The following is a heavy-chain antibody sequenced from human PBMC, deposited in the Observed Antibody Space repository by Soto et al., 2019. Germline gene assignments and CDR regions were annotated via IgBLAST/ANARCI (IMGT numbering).Heavy chain of an antibody. J-gene: IGHJ4*02. D-gene: IGHD3-22*01. CDR2: IYYSGSN. CDR3: VRGYYYDSRGYYGPLDY. Sequence: TLSRPCTVSGGSLSSGYYYGSWIREPPGKGLEGIWYIYYSGSNYYNPSLKSRVTISVDTSKNQFYLKLSSVTDADTAVYYCVRGYYYDSRGYYGPLDYWGQGTLGTVSS. CDR1: GGSLSSGYYY. V-gene: IGHV4-30-4*01.